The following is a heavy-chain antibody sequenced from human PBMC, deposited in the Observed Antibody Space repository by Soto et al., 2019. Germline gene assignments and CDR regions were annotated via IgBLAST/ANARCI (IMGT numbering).Heavy chain of an antibody. CDR1: GGSISSSSYY. CDR3: ASSKVLRFLEWPQTSNWFDL. V-gene: IGHV4-39*01. D-gene: IGHD3-3*01. J-gene: IGHJ5*02. Sequence: SETLSLTCTVSGGSISSSSYYWGWIRQPPGKGLEWIGSIYYSGSTYYNPSLKSRVTISVDTSKNQFSLKLSSVTAADTAVYYCASSKVLRFLEWPQTSNWFDLWGQGTLVTVSS. CDR2: IYYSGST.